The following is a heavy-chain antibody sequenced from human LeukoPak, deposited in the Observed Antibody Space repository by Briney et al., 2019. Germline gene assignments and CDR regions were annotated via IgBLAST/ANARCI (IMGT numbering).Heavy chain of an antibody. CDR1: GYNFNNYW. D-gene: IGHD6-19*01. V-gene: IGHV5-51*01. J-gene: IGHJ4*02. CDR3: ATLLRGIYSSGPHASFDY. CDR2: IYPGDSDT. Sequence: GESLKISCKTSGYNFNNYWIAWVRQMPGKGLEWMGIIYPGDSDTRYSPSFQGHVTFSADKSISPAYLHCSSLKASDTAMYYCATLLRGIYSSGPHASFDYWGQGTLVTVSS.